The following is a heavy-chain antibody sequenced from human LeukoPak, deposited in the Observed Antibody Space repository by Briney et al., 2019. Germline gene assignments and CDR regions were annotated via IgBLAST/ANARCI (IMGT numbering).Heavy chain of an antibody. CDR2: IIPIFGTA. CDR3: ARGRTLWFGELSHPYSWFDP. CDR1: GGTFSSYA. J-gene: IGHJ5*02. V-gene: IGHV1-69*05. D-gene: IGHD3-10*01. Sequence: GASVKVSCKASGGTFSSYAISWVRQAPGQGLEWMGGIIPIFGTANYTQKFQGRVTMTRDTSISTAYMELSRLRSDDTAVYYCARGRTLWFGELSHPYSWFDPWGQGTLVTVSS.